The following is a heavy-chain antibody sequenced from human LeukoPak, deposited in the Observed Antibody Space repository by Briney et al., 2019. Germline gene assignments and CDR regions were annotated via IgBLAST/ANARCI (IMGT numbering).Heavy chain of an antibody. CDR2: IYYSGST. D-gene: IGHD1-7*01. J-gene: IGHJ4*02. CDR3: ARGLGWEGRNWNYVFDY. Sequence: PSETLSLTCTVSGGSISTYYWSWIRQPPGKGLEWIGDIYYSGSTNYNPSLKSRGTISLHTPKNKFSLKLPSVTAADTAVYYCARGLGWEGRNWNYVFDYWGQGTLVTVSS. V-gene: IGHV4-59*01. CDR1: GGSISTYY.